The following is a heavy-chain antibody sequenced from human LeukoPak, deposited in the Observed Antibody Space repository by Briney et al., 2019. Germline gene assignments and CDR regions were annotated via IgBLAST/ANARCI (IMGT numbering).Heavy chain of an antibody. CDR1: GGSISSSNW. CDR3: ARDLGFGESDAFDI. Sequence: PSETLSLTCAVSGGSISSSNWWSGVRQPPGKGPERVGEIYHSGSTNYNPSLKSRVTISVDKSKNQFSLKLSSVTAADTAVYYCARDLGFGESDAFDIWGQGTMVTVSS. V-gene: IGHV4-4*02. J-gene: IGHJ3*02. D-gene: IGHD3-10*01. CDR2: IYHSGST.